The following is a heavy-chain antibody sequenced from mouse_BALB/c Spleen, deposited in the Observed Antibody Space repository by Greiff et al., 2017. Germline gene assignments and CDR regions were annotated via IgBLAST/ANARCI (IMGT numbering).Heavy chain of an antibody. CDR1: GYSITSDYA. CDR2: ISYSGST. V-gene: IGHV3-2*02. J-gene: IGHJ3*01. CDR3: ARDWDYARRLFAY. D-gene: IGHD2-4*01. Sequence: EVKLQESGPGLVKPSQSLSLTCTVTGYSITSDYAWNWIRQFPGNKLEWMGYISYSGSTSYNPSLKSRISITRDTSKNQFFLQLNSVTTEDTATYYCARDWDYARRLFAYWGQGTLVTVSA.